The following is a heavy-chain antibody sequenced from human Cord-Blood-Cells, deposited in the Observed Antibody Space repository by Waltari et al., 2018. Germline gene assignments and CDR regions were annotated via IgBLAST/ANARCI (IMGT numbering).Heavy chain of an antibody. V-gene: IGHV4-39*01. D-gene: IGHD7-27*01. CDR2: IYYSGST. J-gene: IGHJ4*02. Sequence: QLQLQESGPGLVKPSETLSLTCTVSGCSISSSSYYWGWIRQPPGKGLEWIGSIYYSGSTYYNPSLKSRVTISVDTSKNQFSLKLSSVTAAETAVYYCARLGLELTGPFDYWGQGTLVTVSS. CDR3: ARLGLELTGPFDY. CDR1: GCSISSSSYY.